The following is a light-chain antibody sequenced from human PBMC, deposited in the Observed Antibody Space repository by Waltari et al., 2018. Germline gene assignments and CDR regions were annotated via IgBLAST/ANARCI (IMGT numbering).Light chain of an antibody. CDR2: AAS. Sequence: DIQMTQSPSSLSASVGDRATNTCRASQSISSYLTCYQQKPGKAPKLLIYAASSVQSVVPSRFSGSGSGTDFTLTISSLQPEDFATYYCQQSYSTPPTFGQGTKVEIK. CDR3: QQSYSTPPT. CDR1: QSISSY. J-gene: IGKJ1*01. V-gene: IGKV1-39*01.